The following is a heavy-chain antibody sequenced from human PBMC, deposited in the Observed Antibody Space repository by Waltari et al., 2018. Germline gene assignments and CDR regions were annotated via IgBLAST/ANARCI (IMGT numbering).Heavy chain of an antibody. Sequence: EVQLVESGGGLIQPGGSLRLSCVVPGFTFRNDRRHWVRQVPGKGLVWVSRIKHDGTGTIYADSVQGRFTISRDNAENTLYLQMNSLRGEDTAIYYCGRGYNDRRLDYWGQGTLVTVSS. D-gene: IGHD3-22*01. J-gene: IGHJ4*02. CDR2: IKHDGTGT. V-gene: IGHV3-74*01. CDR1: GFTFRNDR. CDR3: GRGYNDRRLDY.